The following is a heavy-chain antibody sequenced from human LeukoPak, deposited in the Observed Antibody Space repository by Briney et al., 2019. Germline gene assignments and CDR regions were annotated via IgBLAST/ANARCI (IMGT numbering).Heavy chain of an antibody. CDR3: ATGEYKVLVLRTPFDN. V-gene: IGHV1-24*01. CDR2: FDPEDGET. Sequence: ASVKVSCKFSGYTLTELSMHWVRQAPGKGLEWMGGFDPEDGETIYTQKFQDRLTIKEDTSTDTVYMELSSLRSEDTAVYYCATGEYKVLVLRTPFDNWGQGTLGTVSS. D-gene: IGHD2/OR15-2a*01. CDR1: GYTLTELS. J-gene: IGHJ4*02.